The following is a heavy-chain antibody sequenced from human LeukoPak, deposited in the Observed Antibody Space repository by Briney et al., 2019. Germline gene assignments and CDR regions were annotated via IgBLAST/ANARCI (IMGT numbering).Heavy chain of an antibody. CDR3: AGGKGQQTPDWFDP. CDR1: GVSINSDNCY. CDR2: IFYTGST. Sequence: SETLSLTCTVAGVSINSDNCYWTWIRQHPGKGLEWIGFIFYTGSTSYNRSLKSRVAISTDTSTNQFSLRLTSVTAADTAVYYCAGGKGQQTPDWFDPWGQGTQVTVSS. V-gene: IGHV4-31*03. J-gene: IGHJ5*02. D-gene: IGHD3-16*01.